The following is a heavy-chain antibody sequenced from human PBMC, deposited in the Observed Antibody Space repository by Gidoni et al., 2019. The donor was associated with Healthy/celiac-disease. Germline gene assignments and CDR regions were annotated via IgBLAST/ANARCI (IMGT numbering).Heavy chain of an antibody. CDR1: GGSISSYY. D-gene: IGHD7-27*01. J-gene: IGHJ3*02. V-gene: IGHV4-59*01. CDR2: NYYSGST. Sequence: QVQLQESGPGLVKPSENLSLTCTVSGGSISSYYWSWIRQSPGKGLEWIVYNYYSGSTNYNPSLKSRVTIAVDTSKNQFSLKLSAGTAADTAVYYCARGDRLAGVAFDSWGQGTMVTVSS. CDR3: ARGDRLAGVAFDS.